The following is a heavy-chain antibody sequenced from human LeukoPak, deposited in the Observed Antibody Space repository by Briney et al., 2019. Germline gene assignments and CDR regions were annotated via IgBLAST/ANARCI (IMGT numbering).Heavy chain of an antibody. V-gene: IGHV4-59*01. CDR1: GGSISSYY. CDR2: IYYSGST. J-gene: IGHJ4*02. D-gene: IGHD3-10*01. Sequence: PSETLSLTCTVSGGSISSYYWSWIRQPPGKGLEWIGYIYYSGSTNYNPSLKSRVTISVDTSKNQFSLKLSSVTAADTAVYYCARGERWFGELLSRIYFDYWGQGTLVTVSS. CDR3: ARGERWFGELLSRIYFDY.